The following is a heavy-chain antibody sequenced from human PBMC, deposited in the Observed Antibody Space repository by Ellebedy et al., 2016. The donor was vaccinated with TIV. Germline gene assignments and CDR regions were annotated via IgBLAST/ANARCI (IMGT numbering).Heavy chain of an antibody. D-gene: IGHD1-26*01. CDR1: GFSFTGYY. J-gene: IGHJ4*02. V-gene: IGHV1-2*04. CDR3: ARDGGSYSDFDY. CDR2: INTNSGGT. Sequence: AASVKVSCKASGFSFTGYYIHWVRQAPGQGLEWMGWINTNSGGTNYAQKFQGWVTMTRDTSISTAYMELSRLRSDDTAVYYCARDGGSYSDFDYWGQGTLVTVSS.